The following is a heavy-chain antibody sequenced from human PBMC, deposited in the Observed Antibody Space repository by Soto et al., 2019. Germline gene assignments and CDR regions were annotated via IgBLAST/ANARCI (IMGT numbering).Heavy chain of an antibody. CDR2: IYHSGST. Sequence: QVQLQESGPGLVKPSGTLSLTCAVSGGSISSSNWWSWVRQPPGKGLEWIGEIYHSGSTNYNPSPKSRVPISVDKSKNQVSRKLSSVTAADTAAYYCARDHIVVVPAASPSYYYYGMDVWGQGTTVTVSS. CDR3: ARDHIVVVPAASPSYYYYGMDV. D-gene: IGHD2-2*01. J-gene: IGHJ6*02. V-gene: IGHV4-4*02. CDR1: GGSISSSNW.